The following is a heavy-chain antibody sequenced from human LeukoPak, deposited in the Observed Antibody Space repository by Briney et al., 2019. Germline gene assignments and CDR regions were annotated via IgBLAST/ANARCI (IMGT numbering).Heavy chain of an antibody. CDR1: GFPFRSHW. CDR3: ARSLGYSSGG. D-gene: IGHD2-15*01. Sequence: QPGVSLRLSCAASGFPFRSHWMHWVRQVPGKGLVWVSHISTDGTTTNYADSVKGRFTISRDNAKDTLYLQLNSLRAEDTAIYYCARSLGYSSGGWGQGTLVTVSS. V-gene: IGHV3-74*01. CDR2: ISTDGTTT. J-gene: IGHJ4*02.